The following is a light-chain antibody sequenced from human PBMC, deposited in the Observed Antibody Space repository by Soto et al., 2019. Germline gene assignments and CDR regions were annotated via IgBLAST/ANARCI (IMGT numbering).Light chain of an antibody. CDR2: GAS. V-gene: IGKV3-15*01. CDR3: QHRIDWWT. Sequence: ETVVTQSPATLSVSRWETATLSCRTSQGLNRNLAWYQQKLGQAPRVLIYGASTRATGIPARFSGSGSGTEFILTISSLQSEDSAVYYCQHRIDWWTFGQGAKVDIK. J-gene: IGKJ1*01. CDR1: QGLNRN.